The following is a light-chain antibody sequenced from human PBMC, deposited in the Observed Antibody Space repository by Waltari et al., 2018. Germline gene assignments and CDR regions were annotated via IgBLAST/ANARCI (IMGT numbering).Light chain of an antibody. Sequence: DIQMTQSPSTLSASVGDRVTITCRASQSVRNWLALYQQKPGKAPRLLIYQASTLENGVPSRFSGSGSGTEFTLTISGLQPDDFATYYCQQYDNNRTFGQGTKVEIK. CDR2: QAS. CDR1: QSVRNW. CDR3: QQYDNNRT. V-gene: IGKV1-5*03. J-gene: IGKJ1*01.